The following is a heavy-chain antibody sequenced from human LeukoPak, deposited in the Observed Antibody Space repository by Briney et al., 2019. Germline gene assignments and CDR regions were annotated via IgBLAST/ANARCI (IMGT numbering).Heavy chain of an antibody. Sequence: SETLSLTCAVYGGSFSGYYWSWIRQPPGKGLEWIGNIYYSGNTYQNPSLKSRVTISKDTSKNQFSLKLSSVTAADTAVYSCTRFSAHDSEDYWGQGTLVTVSP. D-gene: IGHD3-10*01. CDR3: TRFSAHDSEDY. V-gene: IGHV4-34*01. J-gene: IGHJ4*02. CDR1: GGSFSGYY. CDR2: IYYSGNT.